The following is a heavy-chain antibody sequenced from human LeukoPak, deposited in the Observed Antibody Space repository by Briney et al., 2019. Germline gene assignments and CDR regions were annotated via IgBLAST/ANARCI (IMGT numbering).Heavy chain of an antibody. CDR2: IYTSGST. CDR1: GGSISSYY. D-gene: IGHD6-13*01. CDR3: ARHFARSAAGIGY. J-gene: IGHJ4*02. Sequence: SETLSLTCTVSGGSISSYYWSWIRQPPGKGLEWIGYIYTSGSTNYNPSLKSRVTISVDTSKNQFSLKLSFVTAADTAVYYCARHFARSAAGIGYWGQGTLVTVSS. V-gene: IGHV4-4*09.